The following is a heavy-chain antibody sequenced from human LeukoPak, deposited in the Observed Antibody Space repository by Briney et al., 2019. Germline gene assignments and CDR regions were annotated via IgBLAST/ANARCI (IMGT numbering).Heavy chain of an antibody. V-gene: IGHV3-7*01. CDR1: GFTFSSYW. Sequence: PGGSLRLSCVASGFTFSSYWMSWVRQAPGKGLEWVANINQDGSEKYDVDSAKGRFTISRDNAKNSLYLQMNSLRVEDTAMDYGTRVGGGSGSGWSTTDYWGQGTLVTISS. CDR3: TRVGGGSGSGWSTTDY. CDR2: INQDGSEK. J-gene: IGHJ4*02. D-gene: IGHD6-19*01.